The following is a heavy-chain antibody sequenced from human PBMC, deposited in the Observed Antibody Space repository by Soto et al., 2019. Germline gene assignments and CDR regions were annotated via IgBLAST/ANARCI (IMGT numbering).Heavy chain of an antibody. CDR2: ISAYNGNT. CDR3: ARDSAEDSSSWYEQWLVLPPDY. Sequence: ASVKVSCKASGYTFTSYGISWVLQAPGQGLEWMGWISAYNGNTNYAQKLQGRVTMTTDTSTSTAYMELRSLRSGDTAVYYCARDSAEDSSSWYEQWLVLPPDYWG. D-gene: IGHD6-13*01. J-gene: IGHJ4*01. CDR1: GYTFTSYG. V-gene: IGHV1-18*01.